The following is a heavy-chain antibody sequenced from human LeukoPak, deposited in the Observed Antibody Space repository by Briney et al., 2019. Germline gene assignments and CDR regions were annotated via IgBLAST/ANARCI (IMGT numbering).Heavy chain of an antibody. J-gene: IGHJ3*02. CDR1: GYTFTSYG. D-gene: IGHD2-21*01. CDR2: ISAYNGNT. Sequence: ASVKVSCKASGYTFTSYGVSWVRQAPGQGLEWMGWISAYNGNTNYAQNLQGRVTLTTDTSTTTASLELRSLRSDDTAVYYCARGAYCGGDCSSSDAFDIWGHGTMVTVSS. V-gene: IGHV1-18*01. CDR3: ARGAYCGGDCSSSDAFDI.